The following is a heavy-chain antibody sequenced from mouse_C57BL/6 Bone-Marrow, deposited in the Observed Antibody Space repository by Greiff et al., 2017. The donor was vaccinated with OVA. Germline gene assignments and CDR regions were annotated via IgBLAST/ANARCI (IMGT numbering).Heavy chain of an antibody. CDR3: TFYYGNRFAY. Sequence: EVKLQESGAELVRPGASVKLSCTASGFNIKDDYMHWVKQRPEQGLEWIGWIDPENGDTEYASKFQGKATITADTSSNTAYLQLSSLTSEDTAVYYCTFYYGNRFAYWGQGTLVTVSA. V-gene: IGHV14-4*01. D-gene: IGHD2-1*01. J-gene: IGHJ3*01. CDR2: IDPENGDT. CDR1: GFNIKDDY.